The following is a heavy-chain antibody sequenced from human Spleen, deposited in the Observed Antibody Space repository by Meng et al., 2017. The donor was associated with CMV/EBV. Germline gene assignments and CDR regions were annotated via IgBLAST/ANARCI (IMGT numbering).Heavy chain of an antibody. CDR3: AREVRSGSYYNWFDP. CDR1: GGSISSYY. Sequence: TVSGGSISSYYWSWIRQPPGKGLEWIGYIYYSGSTNYNPSLKSRVTISVDTSKNQFSLKLSSVTAADTAVYYCAREVRSGSYYNWFDPWGQGTLVTVSS. J-gene: IGHJ5*02. D-gene: IGHD1-26*01. V-gene: IGHV4-59*01. CDR2: IYYSGST.